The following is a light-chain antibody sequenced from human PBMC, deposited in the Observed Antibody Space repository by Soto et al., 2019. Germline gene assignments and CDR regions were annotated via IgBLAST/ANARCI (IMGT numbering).Light chain of an antibody. V-gene: IGKV1D-13*01. CDR3: QQFNNYPT. CDR2: DAS. J-gene: IGKJ3*01. Sequence: ALPLTQSPSSLSASVGDRVTITCRASQGISSALAWYQQKPGKAPKLLIYDASSLESGVPSRFSGSGSGTDFTLTISSLQPEDFATYYCQQFNNYPTFGPGTKVDIK. CDR1: QGISSA.